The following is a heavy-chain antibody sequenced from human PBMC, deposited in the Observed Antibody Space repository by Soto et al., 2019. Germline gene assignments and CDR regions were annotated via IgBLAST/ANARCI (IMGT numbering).Heavy chain of an antibody. CDR3: ARRGHGSGSYQSFDY. V-gene: IGHV5-51*01. CDR2: IYPGDSDT. D-gene: IGHD3-10*01. J-gene: IGHJ4*02. CDR1: GYSFSSHW. Sequence: GESLKISCKGSGYSFSSHWIGWVRQMPGKGLEWMGIIYPGDSDTRYSPSFQGQVLISADTSISTAYLQWSSLKASDTAMYYCARRGHGSGSYQSFDYWGQGALVTVSS.